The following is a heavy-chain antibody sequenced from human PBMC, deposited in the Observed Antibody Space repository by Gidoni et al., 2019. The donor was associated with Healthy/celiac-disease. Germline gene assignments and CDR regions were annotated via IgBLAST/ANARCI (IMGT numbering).Heavy chain of an antibody. D-gene: IGHD1-26*01. CDR3: AREGALGSYGDY. CDR1: GFPFSSYA. V-gene: IGHV3-30*04. Sequence: QVQLVESGGGVVQPGGSLSLSCAPSGFPFSSYAMHWVRQAPGKGLEWVAVISYDGSNKYYADSVKGRFTISRDNSKNTLYLQMNSLRAEDTAVYYCAREGALGSYGDYWGQGTLVTVSS. CDR2: ISYDGSNK. J-gene: IGHJ4*02.